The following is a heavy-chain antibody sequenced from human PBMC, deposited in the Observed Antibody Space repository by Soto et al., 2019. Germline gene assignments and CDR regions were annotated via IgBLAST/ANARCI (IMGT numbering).Heavy chain of an antibody. Sequence: PGGSLRLSCAASGFTFSSYSMNWVRQAPGKGLEWVSYISSSSSTIYYADSVKGRFTISRDNAKNSLYLQMNSQRDEDTAVYYCARVQRETGTTKDGMDVWGQGTTVTVSS. CDR3: ARVQRETGTTKDGMDV. J-gene: IGHJ6*02. CDR1: GFTFSSYS. D-gene: IGHD1-1*01. CDR2: ISSSSSTI. V-gene: IGHV3-48*02.